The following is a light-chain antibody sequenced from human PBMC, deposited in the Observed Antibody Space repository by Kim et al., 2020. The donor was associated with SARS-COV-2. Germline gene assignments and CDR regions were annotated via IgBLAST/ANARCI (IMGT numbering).Light chain of an antibody. CDR1: QDSSNY. J-gene: IGKJ4*01. CDR2: DAS. Sequence: LSASGGDRVTITCQASQDSSNYLNWYQLKPGKAPKLLIYDASKLETGVPSRFSGSGSGTHFTSTINSLQPEDIATYFCHQYDDLIFGGGTKVDIK. V-gene: IGKV1-33*01. CDR3: HQYDDLI.